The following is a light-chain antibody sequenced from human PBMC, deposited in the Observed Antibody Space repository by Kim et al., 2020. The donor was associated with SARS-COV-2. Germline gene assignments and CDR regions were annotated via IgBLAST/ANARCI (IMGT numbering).Light chain of an antibody. Sequence: ASVGDRVTITCRASQTISTWLAWYQQKPGKAPNLLIYLASTLETGVPSRFIGSGSGTVFTLTIDSLQPDDFATYFCQHYSRFPYTFGQGTKVDIK. J-gene: IGKJ2*01. CDR1: QTISTW. CDR3: QHYSRFPYT. V-gene: IGKV1-5*03. CDR2: LAS.